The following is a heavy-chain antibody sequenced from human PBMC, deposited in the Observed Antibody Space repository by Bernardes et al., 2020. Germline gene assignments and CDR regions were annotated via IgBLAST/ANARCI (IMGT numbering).Heavy chain of an antibody. J-gene: IGHJ4*02. CDR3: ARDGDSSGWDFDY. CDR1: GFTFSSYS. V-gene: IGHV3-21*01. CDR2: ISSSSSYI. Sequence: GSLRLSCAASGFTFSSYSMNWVRQAPGKGLEWVSSISSSSSYIYYADSVKGRFTISRDNAKNSLYLQMNSLRAEDTAVYYCARDGDSSGWDFDYWGQGTLVNVSS. D-gene: IGHD6-19*01.